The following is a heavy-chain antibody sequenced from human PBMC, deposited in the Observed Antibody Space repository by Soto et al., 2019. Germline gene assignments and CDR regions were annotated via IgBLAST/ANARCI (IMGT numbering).Heavy chain of an antibody. CDR1: GGSISSYY. D-gene: IGHD1-26*01. J-gene: IGHJ4*02. Sequence: PSETLSLTCTVSGGSISSYYWSWIRQPPGKGLEWIGYIYYSGSTNYNPSLKSRVTISVDTSKNQFSLKLSSVTAADTAVYYCARGSGSYFPFDYWGQGTLVTVSS. CDR2: IYYSGST. CDR3: ARGSGSYFPFDY. V-gene: IGHV4-59*01.